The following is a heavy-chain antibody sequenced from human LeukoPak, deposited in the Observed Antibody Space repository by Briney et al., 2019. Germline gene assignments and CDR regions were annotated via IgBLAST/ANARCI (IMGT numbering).Heavy chain of an antibody. J-gene: IGHJ4*02. CDR1: GGSISSYY. Sequence: SETLSLTCTVSGGSISSYYWSWIRQPAGNGLEWIGRIHTSGTTNYNPSLKSRVTMSVDTSKNQFSLKLSSVTAADTAVYYCARGRIVSVIAAAGPYFDYWGQGTLVTVSS. CDR2: IHTSGTT. D-gene: IGHD6-13*01. CDR3: ARGRIVSVIAAAGPYFDY. V-gene: IGHV4-4*07.